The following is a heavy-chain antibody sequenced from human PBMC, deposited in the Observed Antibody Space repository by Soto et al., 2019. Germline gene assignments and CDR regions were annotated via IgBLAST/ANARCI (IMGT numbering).Heavy chain of an antibody. CDR1: GFTFSNYG. CDR2: ISGSGGRT. D-gene: IGHD2-15*01. Sequence: EVQLLESGGGLIQPGGSLRLSCEASGFTFSNYGMTWVRLAPGKGLEWVSTISGSGGRTFYADPVKGRFTISRDNSKNTLYLQMNSLRAEDTAVYYCAKEMIASILADFFDYWGQGTLVTVSS. J-gene: IGHJ4*02. V-gene: IGHV3-23*01. CDR3: AKEMIASILADFFDY.